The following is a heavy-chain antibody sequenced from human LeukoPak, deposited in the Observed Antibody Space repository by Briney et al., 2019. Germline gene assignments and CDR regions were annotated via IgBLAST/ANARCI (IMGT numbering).Heavy chain of an antibody. CDR3: ARYGAAGFDY. J-gene: IGHJ4*02. Sequence: SETLSLTCTVSGGSISTSSDYWGWIRQPPGKGLEWIGNIYYSGTTYYNPSLKSRVTMSVDTSKNQFSLKLSSVTAADTAVYYCARYGAAGFDYWGQGTLVTVSS. CDR2: IYYSGTT. CDR1: GGSISTSSDY. V-gene: IGHV4-39*07. D-gene: IGHD6-13*01.